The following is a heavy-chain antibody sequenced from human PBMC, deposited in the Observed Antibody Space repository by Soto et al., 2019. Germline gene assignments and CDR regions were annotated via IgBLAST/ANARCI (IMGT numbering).Heavy chain of an antibody. CDR2: IIPIFGTA. Sequence: SVKVSCKASGGTFSSYAISWVRQAPGQGLEWMGGIIPIFGTANYAQKFQGRVTITADESTSTAYMELSSLRSEDTAVYYCARGFYAGFYYYYGMDVWGQGTTVTVSS. D-gene: IGHD2-2*01. V-gene: IGHV1-69*13. CDR3: ARGFYAGFYYYYGMDV. CDR1: GGTFSSYA. J-gene: IGHJ6*02.